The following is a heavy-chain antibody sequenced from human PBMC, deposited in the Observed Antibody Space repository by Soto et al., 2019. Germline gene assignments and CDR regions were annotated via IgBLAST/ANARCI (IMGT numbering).Heavy chain of an antibody. D-gene: IGHD1-7*01. V-gene: IGHV1-18*01. J-gene: IGHJ3*02. CDR3: ARERGGITGTIGAIDI. CDR2: ISAYNGNT. Sequence: ASVKVSCKASGYTFTSYGISWVRQAPGQGLEWMGWISAYNGNTNYAQKLQGRVTMTTDTSTSTAYMELRSLRSDDTAVYYCARERGGITGTIGAIDIRGQGTMVTVSS. CDR1: GYTFTSYG.